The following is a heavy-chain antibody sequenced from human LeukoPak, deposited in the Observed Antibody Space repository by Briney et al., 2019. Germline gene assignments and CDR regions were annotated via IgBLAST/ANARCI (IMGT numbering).Heavy chain of an antibody. CDR2: IYYSGST. Sequence: SETLSLTCAVYGGSFSGYYWSWIRQPPGKGLEWIGYIYYSGSTYYNPSLKSRVTISVDTSKNQFSLKLSSVTAADTAVYYCARARYCSSTSCYSGGWFDPWGQGTLVTVSS. D-gene: IGHD2-2*01. CDR3: ARARYCSSTSCYSGGWFDP. J-gene: IGHJ5*02. V-gene: IGHV4-30-4*01. CDR1: GGSFSGYY.